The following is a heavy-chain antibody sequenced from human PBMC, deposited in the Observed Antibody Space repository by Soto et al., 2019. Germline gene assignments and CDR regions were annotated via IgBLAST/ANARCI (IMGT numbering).Heavy chain of an antibody. D-gene: IGHD3-22*01. CDR1: GFTFSSYA. Sequence: ESGGGVVQPGRSLRLSCAASGFTFSSYAMHWVRQAPGKGLEWVAVLSFDGTNKFYADSVKGRFTISRDNSKNTLYLQMNSLRAEDTAVYYCARDRGYYDSSGYYYLYYFDYWGQGTLVTVSS. V-gene: IGHV3-30-3*01. CDR2: LSFDGTNK. J-gene: IGHJ4*02. CDR3: ARDRGYYDSSGYYYLYYFDY.